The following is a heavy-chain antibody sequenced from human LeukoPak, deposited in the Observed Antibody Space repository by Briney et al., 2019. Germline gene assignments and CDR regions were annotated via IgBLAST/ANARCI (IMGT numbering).Heavy chain of an antibody. D-gene: IGHD7-27*01. CDR3: ARGRLTGEAFDS. CDR1: GYTFTSYY. CDR2: INPTGGST. Sequence: ASVKVSCKASGYTFTSYYMHWVRQAPGQGLEWMGIINPTGGSTSYAQKFQGRVTMNRDMSTSTVYMELSSLRSEDTAVYYCARGRLTGEAFDSCGQGTMVTVSS. J-gene: IGHJ3*02. V-gene: IGHV1-46*01.